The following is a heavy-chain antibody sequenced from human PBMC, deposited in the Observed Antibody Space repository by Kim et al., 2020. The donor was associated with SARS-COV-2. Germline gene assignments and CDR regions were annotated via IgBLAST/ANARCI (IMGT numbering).Heavy chain of an antibody. Sequence: GGSLRLSCAASGFTFSSYAMSWVRQAPGKGLEWVSAISGSGGSTYYADSVKGRFTISRDNSKNTLYLQMNSLRAEDTAVYYCAKTRSSYDILTGYYCDYWGQGTLVTVSS. J-gene: IGHJ4*02. CDR2: ISGSGGST. V-gene: IGHV3-23*01. CDR3: AKTRSSYDILTGYYCDY. D-gene: IGHD3-9*01. CDR1: GFTFSSYA.